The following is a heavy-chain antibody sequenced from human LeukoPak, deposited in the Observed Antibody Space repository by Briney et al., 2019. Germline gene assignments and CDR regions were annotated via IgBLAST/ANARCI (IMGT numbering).Heavy chain of an antibody. J-gene: IGHJ4*02. D-gene: IGHD5-12*01. CDR3: ARGTPTTSIGAGRFDY. Sequence: ASVKVSCKAFGYSLTNYYVHWVRQAPGQGLEWMGEINPSGGSTSYAQKFQGRITVTRDTYTKTVYMDLSSLRSEDTATYYCARGTPTTSIGAGRFDYWGQGSLLTVAS. V-gene: IGHV1-46*01. CDR1: GYSLTNYY. CDR2: INPSGGST.